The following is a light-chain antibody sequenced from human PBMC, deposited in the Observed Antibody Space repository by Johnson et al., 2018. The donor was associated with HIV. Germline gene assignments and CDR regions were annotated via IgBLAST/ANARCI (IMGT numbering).Light chain of an antibody. CDR2: DNN. Sequence: QSVLTQPPSVSAAPGQTVTISCYGSSSNIGNNYVSWYQQLPGTAPKLLIYDNNKRPSGIPDRFSGSKSGTSATLGITGLQTGDEADYYCGTWDTSLSAGVFGPGTKVSVL. CDR1: SSNIGNNY. J-gene: IGLJ1*01. CDR3: GTWDTSLSAGV. V-gene: IGLV1-51*01.